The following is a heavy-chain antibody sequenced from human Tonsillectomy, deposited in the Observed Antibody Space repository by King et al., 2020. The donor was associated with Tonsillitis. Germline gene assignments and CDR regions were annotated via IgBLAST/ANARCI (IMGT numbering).Heavy chain of an antibody. Sequence: VQLVESGGGVVRPGGSLRLSCAASGFTFDDYGMSWVCQAPGKGLECGSGINWNGGSTGYADSVKGRFTISRDNAKNSLYLQMNSLRAEDTALDYCARDSAPGGELWFDYWGQGTLVTVSS. D-gene: IGHD3-16*01. V-gene: IGHV3-20*04. CDR3: ARDSAPGGELWFDY. CDR1: GFTFDDYG. CDR2: INWNGGST. J-gene: IGHJ4*02.